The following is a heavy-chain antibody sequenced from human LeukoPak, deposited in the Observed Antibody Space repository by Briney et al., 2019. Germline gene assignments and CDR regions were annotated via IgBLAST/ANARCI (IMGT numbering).Heavy chain of an antibody. J-gene: IGHJ4*02. CDR1: GFTFSTYS. CDR2: ISSSSSYI. D-gene: IGHD1-1*01. Sequence: GGSLRLSCAASGFTFSTYSMNWVRQAPGKGLEWVSSISSSSSYIYYADSVKGRFTVSRDNAKNSLYLQMNSLRAEDTAVYYCAKDGPPWNGDPFFDYWGQGTLVTVSS. V-gene: IGHV3-21*01. CDR3: AKDGPPWNGDPFFDY.